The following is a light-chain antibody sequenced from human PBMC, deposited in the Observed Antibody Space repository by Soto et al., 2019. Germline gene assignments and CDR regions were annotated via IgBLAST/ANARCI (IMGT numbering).Light chain of an antibody. CDR2: GAS. J-gene: IGKJ1*01. CDR1: QSVNIY. V-gene: IGKV3D-15*01. Sequence: EIVMTQSPATLSVSPGERATLSCRASQSVNIYLAWYQQKPGQAPRLLIFGASYRATGIPARFSGSGSGTEFNLTISSLQSEDFALYYCQQYNDWPLTFGQGTKVDIK. CDR3: QQYNDWPLT.